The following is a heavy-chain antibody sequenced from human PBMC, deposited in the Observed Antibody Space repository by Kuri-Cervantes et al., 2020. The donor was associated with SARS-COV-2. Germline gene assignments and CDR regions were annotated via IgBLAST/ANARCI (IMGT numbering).Heavy chain of an antibody. V-gene: IGHV3-21*01. D-gene: IGHD3-10*01. J-gene: IGHJ4*02. CDR3: ARDLALNYYGSGRFGY. CDR2: ISSSSSYI. Sequence: GESLKISCAASGFTFSNAWMSWVRQAPGKGLEWVSSISSSSSYIYYADSVEGRFTISRDNAKNSLYLQMNSLRDEDTAVYYCARDLALNYYGSGRFGYWGQGTLVTVSS. CDR1: GFTFSNAW.